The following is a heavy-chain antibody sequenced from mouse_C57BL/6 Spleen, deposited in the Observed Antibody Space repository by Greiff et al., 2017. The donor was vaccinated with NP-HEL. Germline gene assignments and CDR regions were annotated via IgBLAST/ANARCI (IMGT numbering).Heavy chain of an antibody. CDR1: GYTFSSYW. J-gene: IGHJ1*03. V-gene: IGHV1-50*01. CDR2: IDPSDSYT. Sequence: QVQLQQPGAELVKPGASVKLSCKASGYTFSSYWMQWVKQRPGQGLEWIGEIDPSDSYTNYNQKFKGKATLTVDTSSSTAYMQLSSLTSEDSAVYYCARSNYRYFGVWGTGTTVTVSS. CDR3: ARSNYRYFGV.